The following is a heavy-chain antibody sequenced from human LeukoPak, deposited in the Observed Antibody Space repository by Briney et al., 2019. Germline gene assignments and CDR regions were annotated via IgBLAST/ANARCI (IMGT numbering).Heavy chain of an antibody. J-gene: IGHJ4*02. D-gene: IGHD1-26*01. CDR3: ASAYSGSKR. CDR2: ITRNSNDI. Sequence: GGSLRLSCVASGFTFNVYSMSWVRQAPGKGPEWVSYITRNSNDIYYADSVKGRFTISRDNAKSSLYLQMNSLRAGDTAVYYCASAYSGSKRWGQGTLVTVSS. CDR1: GFTFNVYS. V-gene: IGHV3-48*01.